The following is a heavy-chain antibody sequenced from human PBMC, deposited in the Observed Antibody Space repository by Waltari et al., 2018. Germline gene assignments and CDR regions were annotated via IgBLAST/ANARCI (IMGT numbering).Heavy chain of an antibody. V-gene: IGHV3-7*01. CDR1: GFTFSSYW. CDR3: ARGDLDCSGGSCYFYYFDY. CDR2: IKQDGSEK. Sequence: EVQLVESGGGLVQPGGSLRLSCAASGFTFSSYWMSWVRQAPGKGLEWVDNIKQDGSEKYYVDSVKGRFTISRDNAKNSLYLQMNSLRAEDTAVYYCARGDLDCSGGSCYFYYFDYWGQGTLVTVSS. J-gene: IGHJ4*02. D-gene: IGHD2-15*01.